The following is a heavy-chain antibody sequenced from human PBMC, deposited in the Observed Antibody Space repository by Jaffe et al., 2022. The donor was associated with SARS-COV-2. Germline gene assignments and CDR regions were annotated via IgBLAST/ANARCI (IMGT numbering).Heavy chain of an antibody. CDR3: ARGGVGPRLKD. D-gene: IGHD1-26*01. Sequence: QVQLQQWGAGLLKPSETLSLTCAVYGGSFSGYYWSWIRQPPGKGLEWIGEVSQSGSTNYNPSLKSRVTISVDTSKNQFSLKLSSVTAADTAVYYCARGGVGPRLKDWGQGTLVTVSS. CDR2: VSQSGST. J-gene: IGHJ4*02. CDR1: GGSFSGYY. V-gene: IGHV4-34*01.